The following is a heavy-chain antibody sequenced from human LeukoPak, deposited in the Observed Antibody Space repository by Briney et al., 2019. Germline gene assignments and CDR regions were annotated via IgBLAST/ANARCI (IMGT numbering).Heavy chain of an antibody. J-gene: IGHJ4*02. CDR3: ARVYSGYHSFYDY. CDR1: GFTFNTYA. V-gene: IGHV3-21*01. Sequence: GGSLRLSCAASGFTFNTYAMNWVRQAPGKGLVWVSSISSGSKYIDYADSVKGRFTVSRDNARNSLYLQMNSPRAEDTAVYFCARVYSGYHSFYDYWGQGTLVTVSS. D-gene: IGHD3-22*01. CDR2: ISSGSKYI.